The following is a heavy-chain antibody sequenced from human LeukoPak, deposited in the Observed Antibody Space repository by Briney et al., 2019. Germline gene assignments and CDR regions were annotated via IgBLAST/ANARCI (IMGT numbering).Heavy chain of an antibody. CDR1: GGSFSGYY. J-gene: IGHJ4*02. CDR3: ARSYSSSWYDY. Sequence: SETLSLTCAVYGGSFSGYYWSWIRQPPGKGLEWIGEINHSGSTNYNPSLKSRVTISVDASKNQFSLKLSSVTAADTAVYYCARSYSSSWYDYWGQGTLVTVSS. V-gene: IGHV4-34*01. CDR2: INHSGST. D-gene: IGHD6-13*01.